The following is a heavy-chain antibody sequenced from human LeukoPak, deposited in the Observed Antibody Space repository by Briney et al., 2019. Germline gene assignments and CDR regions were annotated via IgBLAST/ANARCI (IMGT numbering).Heavy chain of an antibody. J-gene: IGHJ4*02. CDR2: ISAYNGNT. CDR1: GYTFTSYG. CDR3: ARSFWSGYSVDY. Sequence: ASVKVSCKASGYTFTSYGISWVRQAPGQGLEWMGWISAYNGNTNYAQKLQGRVTMTTDTSTSTDYMELRSLRSDDTAVYYCARSFWSGYSVDYWGQGTLVTVSS. V-gene: IGHV1-18*01. D-gene: IGHD3-3*01.